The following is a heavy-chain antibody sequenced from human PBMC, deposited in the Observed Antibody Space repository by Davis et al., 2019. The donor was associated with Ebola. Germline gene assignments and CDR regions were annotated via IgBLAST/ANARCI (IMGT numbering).Heavy chain of an antibody. Sequence: PSETLSLTCAVYGGSFSGYYWSWIRQPPGKGLEWIGEINHSGSTHYNPSLESRLTISVDTSKNQFSLKLSSVTAADTAVYYCARFRYCSGDSCLNWFDPWGQGTLVTVSS. CDR3: ARFRYCSGDSCLNWFDP. CDR2: INHSGST. D-gene: IGHD2-15*01. CDR1: GGSFSGYY. J-gene: IGHJ5*02. V-gene: IGHV4-34*01.